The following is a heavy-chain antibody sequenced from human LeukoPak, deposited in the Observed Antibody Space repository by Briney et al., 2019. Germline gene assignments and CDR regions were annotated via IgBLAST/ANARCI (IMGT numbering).Heavy chain of an antibody. D-gene: IGHD6-19*01. J-gene: IGHJ4*02. V-gene: IGHV4-34*01. CDR2: INRSGYT. Sequence: SETLSLTCGVSGVPFSNYYWSWVRQSPTQGLEWIGEINRSGYTNYTPSLKSRVTMSIDTSKNQFSLKLTSVTAADAGVYYCTRAVAGHPDWGQGTLVTVSS. CDR1: GVPFSNYY. CDR3: TRAVAGHPD.